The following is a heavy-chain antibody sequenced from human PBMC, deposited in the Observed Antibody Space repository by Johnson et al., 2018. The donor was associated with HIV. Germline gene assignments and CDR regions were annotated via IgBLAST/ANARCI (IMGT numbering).Heavy chain of an antibody. Sequence: VQLVESGGDVVRPGGSLRISCVASGFKLYEYDVSWVRQVPGKGLEWVSGINWNGDSTGYADSVKGRFTISRDKAKNSLYLQMNSLRAEDTALYYCARFGRGGSHAFDIWGQGTMVTVSS. J-gene: IGHJ3*02. D-gene: IGHD5-24*01. V-gene: IGHV3-20*04. CDR1: GFKLYEYD. CDR2: INWNGDST. CDR3: ARFGRGGSHAFDI.